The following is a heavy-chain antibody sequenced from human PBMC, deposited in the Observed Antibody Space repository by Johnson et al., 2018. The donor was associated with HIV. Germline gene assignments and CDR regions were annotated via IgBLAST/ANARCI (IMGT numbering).Heavy chain of an antibody. CDR2: ISGSGGST. D-gene: IGHD2-8*02. CDR1: GFTFSSYA. J-gene: IGHJ3*02. CDR3: AKDRNALYWWSDAFDM. V-gene: IGHV3-23*04. Sequence: EVQLVESGGGLVQPGGSLRLSCAASGFTFSSYAMSWVRQAPGKGLEWVSAISGSGGSTYYADSVKGRFTISRDNSKNTLYLQMNSLRAEDTAVYYCAKDRNALYWWSDAFDMWGQGTMVTVSS.